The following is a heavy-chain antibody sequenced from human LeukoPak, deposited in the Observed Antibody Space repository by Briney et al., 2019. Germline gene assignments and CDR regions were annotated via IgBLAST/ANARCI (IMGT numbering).Heavy chain of an antibody. V-gene: IGHV3-23*01. CDR2: IAGGDDR. D-gene: IGHD1-26*01. CDR3: ARVISGSYLVGFDC. Sequence: GGSLRLSCAASGFIFSPYAMSWVRQAPGKGLEWVAGIAGGDDRFYADSVKGRFSISRDNSKNTVDLQMNSLRAEDTAVYYCARVISGSYLVGFDCWGQGTLVTVSS. CDR1: GFIFSPYA. J-gene: IGHJ4*02.